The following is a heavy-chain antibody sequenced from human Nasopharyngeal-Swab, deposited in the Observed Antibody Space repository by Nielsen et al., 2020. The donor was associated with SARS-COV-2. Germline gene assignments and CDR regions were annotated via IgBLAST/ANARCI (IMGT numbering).Heavy chain of an antibody. CDR3: ARSGGYYGSGSYYRAFDI. Sequence: GESLKISCAASGFTFSSYSMNWVRQAPGKGPEWVSYISSSSSTIYYADSVKGRFTISRDNAKNSLYLQMNSLRDEDTAVYYCARSGGYYGSGSYYRAFDIWGQGTMVTVSS. V-gene: IGHV3-48*02. CDR2: ISSSSSTI. CDR1: GFTFSSYS. D-gene: IGHD3-10*01. J-gene: IGHJ3*02.